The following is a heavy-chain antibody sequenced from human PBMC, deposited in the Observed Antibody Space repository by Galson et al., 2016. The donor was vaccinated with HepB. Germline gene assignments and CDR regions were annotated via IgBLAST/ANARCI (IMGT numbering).Heavy chain of an antibody. V-gene: IGHV3-33*08. CDR3: ARGRGVDV. Sequence: SLRLSCAASGFTFSTYAMSWVRQAPGKGLEWVALIWYDGSNKHYADSVKGRFTISRDNSKNTLYLQMNSLRAEDTAVYYCARGRGVDVWGQGTLVTVSS. D-gene: IGHD2-15*01. CDR2: IWYDGSNK. CDR1: GFTFSTYA. J-gene: IGHJ4*02.